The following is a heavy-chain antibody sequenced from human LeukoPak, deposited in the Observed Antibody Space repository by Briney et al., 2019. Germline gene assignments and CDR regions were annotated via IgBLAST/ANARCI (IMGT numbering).Heavy chain of an antibody. J-gene: IGHJ3*02. CDR3: ARGYSGQDAFDI. D-gene: IGHD1-26*01. CDR1: GDSIDNFY. Sequence: SETLSLTCTVSGDSIDNFYWSWIRQPPGKGLEWIGEIYHSGSTNYNPSLKSRVTISVDKSKNQFSLKLSSVTAADTAVYYCARGYSGQDAFDIWGQGTMVTVSS. V-gene: IGHV4-59*12. CDR2: IYHSGST.